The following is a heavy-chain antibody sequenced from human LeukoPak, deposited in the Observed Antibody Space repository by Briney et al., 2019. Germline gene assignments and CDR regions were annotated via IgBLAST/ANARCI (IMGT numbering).Heavy chain of an antibody. CDR1: GFTFSDYY. V-gene: IGHV3-11*01. Sequence: PGGSLRLSCAASGFTFSDYYMSWIRQAPGKGLEWVSYISSSGSTIYYADSVKGRFTISRDNARNSLFLQMNSLTADDTAVYYCARGLGKGSSDYWGQGTLVTVSS. CDR3: ARGLGKGSSDY. J-gene: IGHJ4*02. D-gene: IGHD6-6*01. CDR2: ISSSGSTI.